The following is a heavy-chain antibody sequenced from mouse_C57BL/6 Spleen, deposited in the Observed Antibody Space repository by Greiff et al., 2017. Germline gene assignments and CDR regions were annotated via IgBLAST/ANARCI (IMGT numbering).Heavy chain of an antibody. V-gene: IGHV10-1*01. D-gene: IGHD2-5*01. J-gene: IGHJ1*03. CDR1: GFSFNTYA. CDR3: VRHGYSNYVGYFDV. Sequence: EVMLVESGGGLVQPKGSLKLSCAASGFSFNTYAMNWVRQAPGKGLEWVARISSKSNNYATYYADSVKDRFTISRDDSESMLYLQMNNLKTEDTAMYYCVRHGYSNYVGYFDVWGTGTTVTVSS. CDR2: ISSKSNNYAT.